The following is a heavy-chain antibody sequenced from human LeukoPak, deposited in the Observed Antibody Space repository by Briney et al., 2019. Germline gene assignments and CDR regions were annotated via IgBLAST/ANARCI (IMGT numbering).Heavy chain of an antibody. CDR1: GYIFTSYW. D-gene: IGHD3-9*01. J-gene: IGHJ4*02. Sequence: GESLMISCRVSGYIFTSYWIGWVRQMPGKGLELMGIIFPGDSDTRYSPSFQGQVTISADKSISTAYLQWSSLKASDTAMYYCASSRYTWLGDYWAQGTLVTVSS. CDR3: ASSRYTWLGDY. CDR2: IFPGDSDT. V-gene: IGHV5-51*01.